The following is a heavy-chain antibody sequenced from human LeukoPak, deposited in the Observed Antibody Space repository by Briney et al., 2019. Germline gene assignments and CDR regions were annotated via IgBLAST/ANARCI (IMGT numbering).Heavy chain of an antibody. CDR1: GFTFSSYA. D-gene: IGHD4-17*01. V-gene: IGHV3-23*01. CDR3: AKARLRNDAFDI. Sequence: GGSLRLSCAASGFTFSSYAVSWVRQAPGKGLEWVSGISGTGDSTYYADSVKGRFTISRDKSKNTLYLQMNSLRAEDTAVYYCAKARLRNDAFDIWGQGTRVTVSS. J-gene: IGHJ3*02. CDR2: ISGTGDST.